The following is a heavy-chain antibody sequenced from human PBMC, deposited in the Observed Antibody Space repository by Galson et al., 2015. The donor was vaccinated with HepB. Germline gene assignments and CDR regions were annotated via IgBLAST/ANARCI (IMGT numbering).Heavy chain of an antibody. CDR1: GFTVSSNY. V-gene: IGHV3-66*01. Sequence: SLRLSCAASGFTVSSNYMSWVRQAPGKGLEWVSVIYSGGSTYYADSVKGRFTISRDNSKNTLYLQMNSLRAEDTAVYYCARDPFRSYLGSWGQGTLVTVSS. CDR3: ARDPFRSYLGS. J-gene: IGHJ4*02. CDR2: IYSGGST. D-gene: IGHD1-14*01.